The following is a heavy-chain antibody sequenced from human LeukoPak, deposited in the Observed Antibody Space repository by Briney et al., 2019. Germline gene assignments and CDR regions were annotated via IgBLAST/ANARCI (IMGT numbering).Heavy chain of an antibody. Sequence: PSETLSLTCAVYGGSFSGYYWSWIRQPPGKGLEWIGEINHSGSTNYNPSLKSRVTISVDTSKNQFSLKLSSATAADTAVYYCARTPRRIAARHFDYWGQGTLVTVSS. CDR3: ARTPRRIAARHFDY. V-gene: IGHV4-34*01. CDR1: GGSFSGYY. J-gene: IGHJ4*02. D-gene: IGHD6-6*01. CDR2: INHSGST.